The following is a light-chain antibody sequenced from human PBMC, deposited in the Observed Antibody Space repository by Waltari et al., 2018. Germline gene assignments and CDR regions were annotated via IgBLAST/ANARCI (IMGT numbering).Light chain of an antibody. Sequence: DIQLTQSPSTLSASVGDRVTITCWASQAIGTWLAWYQQKPGKAPKLLVYKASRLQSGVPSRFSGSGSGTEFTLTITSLQPEDFATFYCQQFDTYPWTFGQGTKVDIK. CDR3: QQFDTYPWT. V-gene: IGKV1-5*03. CDR1: QAIGTW. J-gene: IGKJ1*01. CDR2: KAS.